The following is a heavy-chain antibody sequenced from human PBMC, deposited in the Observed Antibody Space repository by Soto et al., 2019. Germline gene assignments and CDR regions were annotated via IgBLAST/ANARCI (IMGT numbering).Heavy chain of an antibody. CDR2: ITSSCSTI. Sequence: EVQLVESGGGLVQPGGSLRLSCAASGFTFTSNSMNWVRQAPGKGLEWISYITSSCSTIYYADSVKGRFTISRDNAKNSVYLQMNSLRDEDTAVYYCARGRVGTAYFDYWGQGMLVTVSS. J-gene: IGHJ4*02. CDR3: ARGRVGTAYFDY. V-gene: IGHV3-48*02. CDR1: GFTFTSNS. D-gene: IGHD2-21*02.